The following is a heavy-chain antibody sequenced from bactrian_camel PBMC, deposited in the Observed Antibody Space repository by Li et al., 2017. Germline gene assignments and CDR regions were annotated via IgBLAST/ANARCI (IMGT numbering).Heavy chain of an antibody. D-gene: IGHD2*01. J-gene: IGHJ4*01. V-gene: IGHV3S1*01. Sequence: HVQLVESGGGSVQAGGSLTLSCAASGITSKYSLGWFRQAPGKEREGVATIYTHADSTYYTDSVKGRFTASRDSARSTMYLQMNNLKTEDTALYTCAADRPSITGTCDISYYWARGPRSPSP. CDR2: IYTHADST. CDR1: GITSKYS.